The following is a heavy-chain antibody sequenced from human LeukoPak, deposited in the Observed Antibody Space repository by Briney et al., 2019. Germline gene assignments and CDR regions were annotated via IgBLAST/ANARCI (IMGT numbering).Heavy chain of an antibody. D-gene: IGHD3-22*01. CDR1: GFTFSSYA. V-gene: IGHV3-23*01. Sequence: GASLSLSCAASGFTFSSYAMSWVRQAPGKGLEWVSAISGGSTYYADSVKGRFTISRDNSKNTLYLQMDSLRAEDTAVYYCAKGKRITMIVVVTSFDHWGQGTLVTVSS. CDR3: AKGKRITMIVVVTSFDH. J-gene: IGHJ4*02. CDR2: ISGGST.